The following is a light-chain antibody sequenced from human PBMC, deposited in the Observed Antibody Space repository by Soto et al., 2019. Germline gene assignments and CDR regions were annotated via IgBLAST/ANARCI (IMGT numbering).Light chain of an antibody. CDR1: SSDVGAYNF. CDR2: EVT. V-gene: IGLV2-14*01. J-gene: IGLJ1*01. Sequence: QSALTQPASVSGSPGQSITISCTGSSSDVGAYNFVSWYQHHPGRAPKLILYEVTTRPSGVSSRFSGSKSGNTASLTISGLQADDEATYYCRPYTRTNTPYVFGTGTKVTVL. CDR3: RPYTRTNTPYV.